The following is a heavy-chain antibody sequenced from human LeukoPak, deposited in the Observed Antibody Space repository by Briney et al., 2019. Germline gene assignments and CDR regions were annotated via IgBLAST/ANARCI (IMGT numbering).Heavy chain of an antibody. D-gene: IGHD3-10*01. CDR1: GFTFSSYG. CDR2: ISPDGSNK. J-gene: IGHJ4*02. Sequence: PGRSLRLSCAASGFTFSSYGMHWVRQAPGKGLEWVAVISPDGSNKYYAGSVKGRFTISRDNSKNTLYLQMNSLRVEDTAVYNCAKELYFGSGSYPDYWGQGTLVTVSP. V-gene: IGHV3-30*18. CDR3: AKELYFGSGSYPDY.